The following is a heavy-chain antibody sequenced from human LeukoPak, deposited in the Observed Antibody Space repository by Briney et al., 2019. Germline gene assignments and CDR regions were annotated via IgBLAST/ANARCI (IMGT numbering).Heavy chain of an antibody. V-gene: IGHV4-59*01. CDR2: IYNSGST. CDR1: GGSISSYY. CDR3: EGGGTWSYY. Sequence: SETLSLTCTVSGGSISSYYWSWIRQPPGKGLEWIGYIYNSGSTNYNPSLKSRVTISVDTSKNQVSLEVRSVTAADTAVYYCEGGGTWSYYWGQGTLVTVSS. J-gene: IGHJ4*02. D-gene: IGHD2-15*01.